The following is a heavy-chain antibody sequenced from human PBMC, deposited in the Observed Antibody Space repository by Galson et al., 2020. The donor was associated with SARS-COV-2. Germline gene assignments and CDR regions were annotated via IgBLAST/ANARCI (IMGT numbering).Heavy chain of an antibody. CDR2: IWYDGSNK. Sequence: GGSLRLSCAASGFTFSSYGMHWVRQAPGKGLEWVAVIWYDGSNKYYADSVKGRFTISRDNSKNTLYLQMNSLRAEDTAVYYCARGHGDSSDAFDIWGQGTMVTVSS. D-gene: IGHD4-17*01. CDR3: ARGHGDSSDAFDI. CDR1: GFTFSSYG. J-gene: IGHJ3*02. V-gene: IGHV3-33*01.